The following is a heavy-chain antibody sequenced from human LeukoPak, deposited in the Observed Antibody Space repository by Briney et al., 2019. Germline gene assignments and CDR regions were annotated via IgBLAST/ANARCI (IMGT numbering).Heavy chain of an antibody. V-gene: IGHV3-48*03. CDR3: ARGGVRASDYYYYYMDF. Sequence: GGSLRLSCAASGFTFSSYEMNWVRQAPGKGLEWVSYISSSGSTIYYADSVKGRFTISRDNAKNSLYMQMNSLRAEDTAVYYCARGGVRASDYYYYYMDFWGQGTTVTVS. D-gene: IGHD4-23*01. J-gene: IGHJ6*03. CDR2: ISSSGSTI. CDR1: GFTFSSYE.